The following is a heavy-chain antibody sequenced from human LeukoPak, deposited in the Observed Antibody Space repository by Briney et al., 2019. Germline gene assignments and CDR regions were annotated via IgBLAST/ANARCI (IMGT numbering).Heavy chain of an antibody. V-gene: IGHV3-64*01. CDR3: ARNAMARGNHFDY. D-gene: IGHD3-10*01. Sequence: PGGSLRLSCAASGFTFSSYAMHWVRQAPGKGLEYVSASSSNGGNTYYANSVKGRFTISRDNSKDTLYLQMGSLRAEDMAVYYCARNAMARGNHFDYWGQGTLVAVSS. CDR1: GFTFSSYA. J-gene: IGHJ4*02. CDR2: SSSNGGNT.